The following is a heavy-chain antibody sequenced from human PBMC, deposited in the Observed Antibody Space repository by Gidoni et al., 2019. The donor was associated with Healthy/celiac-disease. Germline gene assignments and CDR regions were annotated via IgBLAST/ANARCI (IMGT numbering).Heavy chain of an antibody. D-gene: IGHD3-9*01. V-gene: IGHV3-23*01. CDR3: AKDPFSDILTGYGMDV. Sequence: GGSLRLSCAASGFTFSSYAMSWVRQAPGKGLEWVSAISGSGGSTYYADSVKGRFTISRDNSKNTLYLQMNSLRAEDTAVYYCAKDPFSDILTGYGMDVWGQGTTVTVSS. J-gene: IGHJ6*02. CDR2: ISGSGGST. CDR1: GFTFSSYA.